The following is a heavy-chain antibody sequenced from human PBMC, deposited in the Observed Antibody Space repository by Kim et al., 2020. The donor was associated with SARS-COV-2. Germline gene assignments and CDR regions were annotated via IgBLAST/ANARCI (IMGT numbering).Heavy chain of an antibody. CDR1: GYTFTSYD. V-gene: IGHV1-8*01. J-gene: IGHJ4*02. CDR3: ARGERDGYNLKD. D-gene: IGHD5-12*01. CDR2: MNPNSGNT. Sequence: ASVKVSCKASGYTFTSYDINWVRQATGQGLEWMGWMNPNSGNTGYAQKFQGRVTMTRNTSISTAYMELSSLRSEDTAVYYCARGERDGYNLKDWGQGTLVTVSS.